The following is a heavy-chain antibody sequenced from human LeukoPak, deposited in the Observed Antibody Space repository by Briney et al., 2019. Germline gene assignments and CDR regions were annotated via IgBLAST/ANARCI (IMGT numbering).Heavy chain of an antibody. CDR1: GFTFSSYA. Sequence: PWGSLRLSCAASGFTFSSYAMSWVRQAPGKWLEWVSAISGSGGSTYYADSVKGRFTISRDNSKNTLYLQMNSLRAEDTAVYYCAKGLGKSIAAAGDYWGQGTLVTVSS. CDR2: ISGSGGST. J-gene: IGHJ4*02. CDR3: AKGLGKSIAAAGDY. D-gene: IGHD6-13*01. V-gene: IGHV3-23*01.